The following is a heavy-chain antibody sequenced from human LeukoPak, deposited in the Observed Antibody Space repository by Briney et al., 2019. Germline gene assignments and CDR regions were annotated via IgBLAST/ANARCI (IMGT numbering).Heavy chain of an antibody. J-gene: IGHJ3*02. Sequence: PGGSLRLSCAASGFTFSSYAMRWVRQAPGKGLEWVSAISGSGGSTYYVDSVKGRFTISRDNSKNTLYLQMNSLRAEDTAVYYCAKVFLSDGGPDAFDIWGQGTMVTVSS. CDR2: ISGSGGST. CDR1: GFTFSSYA. CDR3: AKVFLSDGGPDAFDI. V-gene: IGHV3-23*01. D-gene: IGHD1-14*01.